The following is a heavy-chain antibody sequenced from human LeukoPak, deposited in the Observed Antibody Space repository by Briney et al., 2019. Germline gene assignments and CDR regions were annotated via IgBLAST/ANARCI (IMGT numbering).Heavy chain of an antibody. V-gene: IGHV4-38-2*02. CDR3: VRAESVGIFDV. CDR1: GFSITSGYF. J-gene: IGHJ4*02. CDR2: IYHNGDT. Sequence: PSETLSLTRPVSGFSITSGYFWGWIRQSPGKRLEWIGYIYHNGDTVYNPSLNSSLRSRVPLLVEPSKNPFSLSLNSVIAADTAVFYCVRAESVGIFDVWGQGILVTVSS. D-gene: IGHD1-26*01.